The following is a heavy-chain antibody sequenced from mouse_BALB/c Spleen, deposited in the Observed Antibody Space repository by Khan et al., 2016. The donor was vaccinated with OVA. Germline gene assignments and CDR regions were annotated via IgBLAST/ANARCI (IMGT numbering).Heavy chain of an antibody. CDR2: TNPTNGRT. D-gene: IGHD1-1*01. CDR3: ARIKKIVATYFDY. CDR1: GYTFTSYW. J-gene: IGHJ2*01. V-gene: IGHV1S81*02. Sequence: QVRLQQSGAELVKAEASVKMSCKASGYTFTSYWMHWVKQRLGQGLEWFAETNPTNGRTYYNEKFKSKATLTVDKSSSTAYMLLSGPTFEDSAVYYCARIKKIVATYFDYWGQGTTLTVSS.